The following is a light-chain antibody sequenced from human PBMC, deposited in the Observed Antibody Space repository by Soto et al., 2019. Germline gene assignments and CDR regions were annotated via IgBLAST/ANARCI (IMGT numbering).Light chain of an antibody. CDR3: SSYTTSNTRQIV. CDR2: DVT. J-gene: IGLJ1*01. CDR1: SSDVGGYNY. V-gene: IGLV2-14*03. Sequence: QSALTQPASVSGSPGQSITISCTGTSSDVGGYNYVSWYQHHPGKAPKLIIYDVTNRPSGVSNPFSGSKSGNTASLTIPVLQPEDEADYYCSSYTTSNTRQIVFGTGTKVTVL.